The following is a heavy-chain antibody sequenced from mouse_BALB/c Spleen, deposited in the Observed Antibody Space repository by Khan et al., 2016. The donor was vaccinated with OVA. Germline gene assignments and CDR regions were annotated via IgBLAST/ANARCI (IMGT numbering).Heavy chain of an antibody. CDR3: ARGVYSVFAY. J-gene: IGHJ3*01. V-gene: IGHV1-77*01. D-gene: IGHD1-1*01. CDR2: IFPGSGTP. Sequence: QVQLQQSVPELVNPGASLKVSCKASGYTFTDYIIGWVKQSTRQGLEWIGDIFPGSGTPYYNEKFKDKATLTADKSSNTAYMQHSSLTSEDSGACFCARGVYSVFAYWGQGTLVTVSA. CDR1: GYTFTDYI.